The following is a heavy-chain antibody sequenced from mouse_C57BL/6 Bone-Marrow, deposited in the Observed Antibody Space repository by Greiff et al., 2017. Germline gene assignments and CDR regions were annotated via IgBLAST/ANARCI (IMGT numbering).Heavy chain of an antibody. CDR1: GYTFTSYG. CDR3: ARAISTTLDF. V-gene: IGHV1-58*01. CDR2: IYIGNGYT. D-gene: IGHD1-1*01. Sequence: EVQLQESGAELVRPGSSVKMSCKTSGYTFTSYGINWVKQRPGQGLEWIGYIYIGNGYTKYNEKFKGKATLTSDTSSRTAYMQLSSLTFEDSAIYFCARAISTTLDFWGPGTTLTVAS. J-gene: IGHJ2*01.